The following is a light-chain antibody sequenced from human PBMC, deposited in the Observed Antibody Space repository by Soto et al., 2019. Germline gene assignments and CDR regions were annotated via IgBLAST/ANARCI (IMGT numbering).Light chain of an antibody. J-gene: IGKJ3*01. CDR3: MQALQTPVLIVPTFT. V-gene: IGKV2-28*01. CDR2: LGS. Sequence: DIVMTQSPLSLPVTPGEPASISCRSSQSLLHSNGYNYLDWYLQKPGQSPQLLIYLGSNRASGVPDRFSGSGSGTDFTLKISRVEAEDVGVYYCMQALQTPVLIVPTFTFGPGTKVDIK. CDR1: QSLLHSNGYNY.